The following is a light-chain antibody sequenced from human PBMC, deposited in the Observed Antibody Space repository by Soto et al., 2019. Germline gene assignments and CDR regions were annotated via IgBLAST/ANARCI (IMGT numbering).Light chain of an antibody. CDR1: QSMSNY. Sequence: DIQRTQSPSSLAASVGDRVTLTCRASQSMSNYFAWFQQKPGKVPKLLIFVASTLHSGGPSRFSGSGSGKDFTVSVCSMQPEDVANYYFQKESSAHWTFGQRMKV. CDR3: QKESSAHWT. CDR2: VAS. J-gene: IGKJ1*01. V-gene: IGKV1-27*01.